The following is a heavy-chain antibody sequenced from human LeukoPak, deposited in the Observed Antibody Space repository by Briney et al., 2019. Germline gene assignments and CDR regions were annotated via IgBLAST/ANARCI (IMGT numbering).Heavy chain of an antibody. CDR3: ARDLAVTTWYYYYMDV. CDR1: GYSISSGYY. J-gene: IGHJ6*03. D-gene: IGHD4-17*01. Sequence: NPSETLSLTCTVSGYSISSGYYWGSIRQPPGKGLEWIGSIYHSGSTYYNPSLKSRVTISVDTSKNQFSLKLSSVTAADTAVYYCARDLAVTTWYYYYMDVWGKGTTVTVSS. V-gene: IGHV4-38-2*02. CDR2: IYHSGST.